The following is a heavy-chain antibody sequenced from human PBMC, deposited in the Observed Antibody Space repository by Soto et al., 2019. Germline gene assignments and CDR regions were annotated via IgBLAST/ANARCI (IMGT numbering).Heavy chain of an antibody. J-gene: IGHJ5*02. Sequence: QVQLVQPGAEVRKPGASVKVSCKASGDIFTNFDFNWVRQATGQGLEWIGWMRANSGDTGHDQKFQGRVSMTRDTSMSTAYMELSSLRAEETALYYCTRYIYGQGFKAWGQGTLVFVSS. CDR2: MRANSGDT. CDR1: GDIFTNFD. D-gene: IGHD3-3*02. CDR3: TRYIYGQGFKA. V-gene: IGHV1-8*01.